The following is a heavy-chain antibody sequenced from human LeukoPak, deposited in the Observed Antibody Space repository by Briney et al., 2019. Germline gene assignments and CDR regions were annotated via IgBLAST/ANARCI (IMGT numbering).Heavy chain of an antibody. CDR3: ARGLGGSWYYFDY. Sequence: SETLSLTCTVSGGSISSYYWTWIRQPPGKGLEWIGIIYYSGTTNYNPSLKSRVTMSVDTSKNQFSLKLSSVTAADTAVYYCARGLGGSWYYFDYWGQGALVTVSS. CDR1: GGSISSYY. V-gene: IGHV4-59*01. CDR2: IYYSGTT. D-gene: IGHD6-13*01. J-gene: IGHJ4*02.